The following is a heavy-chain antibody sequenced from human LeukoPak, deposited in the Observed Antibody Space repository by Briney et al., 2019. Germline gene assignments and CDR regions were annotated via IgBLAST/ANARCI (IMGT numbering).Heavy chain of an antibody. CDR3: ARSGSYAAAGDY. Sequence: TLSLTCTVSGGSVSSYYWSWIRQPPGKGLEWIGYIYYSGRTNYNPSLKSRVIISVDTSKNQFSLKLSSVTAADTAVYYCARSGSYAAAGDYWGQGTLVTVSS. J-gene: IGHJ4*02. D-gene: IGHD2-15*01. V-gene: IGHV4-59*02. CDR1: GGSVSSYY. CDR2: IYYSGRT.